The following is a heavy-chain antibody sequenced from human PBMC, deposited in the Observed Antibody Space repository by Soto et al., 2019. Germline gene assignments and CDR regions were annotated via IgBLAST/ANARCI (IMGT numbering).Heavy chain of an antibody. D-gene: IGHD5-18*01. Sequence: SETLSLTCTVSGGSISSYYWSWIRQPPGKGLEWIGYIYYSGSTNYNPSLKSRVTISVDTSKNQFSLKLSSVTAADTAVYYCARLCPVDKAMVLEYYFDYWGQGTLVTVS. J-gene: IGHJ4*02. CDR1: GGSISSYY. V-gene: IGHV4-59*08. CDR2: IYYSGST. CDR3: ARLCPVDKAMVLEYYFDY.